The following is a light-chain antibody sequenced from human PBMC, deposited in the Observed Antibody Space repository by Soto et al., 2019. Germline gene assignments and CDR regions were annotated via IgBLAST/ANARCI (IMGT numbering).Light chain of an antibody. CDR1: RRVGAN. CDR3: RQRNIWPPVT. V-gene: IGKV3D-20*02. J-gene: IGKJ5*01. Sequence: RGNLXXRGGRRVGANLAWYQQKPGQAPRLLIYGAASTAAGGPHTFSGGGCGTDVALTISRLEPEDFAVYYCRQRNIWPPVTVGQGTRLEIK. CDR2: GAA.